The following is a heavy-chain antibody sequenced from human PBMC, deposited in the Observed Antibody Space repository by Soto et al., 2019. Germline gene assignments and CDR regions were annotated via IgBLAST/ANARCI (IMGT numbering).Heavy chain of an antibody. J-gene: IGHJ5*01. CDR1: GFSFSSYT. Sequence: EVQLVESGGGLVKPGESLRLSCAASGFSFSSYTMNWVRQAPGKGLQWVSSITNRGTHTYSADSVKGRFTISRDNDKNSLYLPMNTPRDEDTAIYCCASAHEVAWFDSWGLGTLVTVTS. V-gene: IGHV3-21*01. CDR3: ASAHEVAWFDS. D-gene: IGHD2-15*01. CDR2: ITNRGTHT.